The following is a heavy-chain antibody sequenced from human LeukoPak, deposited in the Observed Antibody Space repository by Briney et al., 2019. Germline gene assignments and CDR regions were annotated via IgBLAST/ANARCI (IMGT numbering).Heavy chain of an antibody. CDR2: TYYRSKWYN. D-gene: IGHD6-13*01. V-gene: IGHV6-1*01. J-gene: IGHJ5*02. CDR3: ARGRDTGYSSSWYVWFDP. Sequence: SQTLSLTCAIPGDSVSSNSAAWNWIRQSPSRGLEWLGRTYYRSKWYNDYAVSVKSRITINPDTSKNQFSLQLNSVTPEDTAVYYCARGRDTGYSSSWYVWFDPWGQGTLVTVSS. CDR1: GDSVSSNSAA.